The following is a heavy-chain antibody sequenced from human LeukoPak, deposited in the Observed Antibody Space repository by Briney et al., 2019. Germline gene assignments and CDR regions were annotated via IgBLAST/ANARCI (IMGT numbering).Heavy chain of an antibody. J-gene: IGHJ4*02. D-gene: IGHD1-26*01. CDR2: FDPEDGEP. CDR3: ATEGDFLLDS. V-gene: IGHV1-24*01. Sequence: ASVKVSCKVSGYTLSELSTHWVRQAPGKGLEWMGGFDPEDGEPIYAQKFQGRVTMTEDISIDTAYMELSSLRSEDTAVYYCATEGDFLLDSWGPGTLVTVSS. CDR1: GYTLSELS.